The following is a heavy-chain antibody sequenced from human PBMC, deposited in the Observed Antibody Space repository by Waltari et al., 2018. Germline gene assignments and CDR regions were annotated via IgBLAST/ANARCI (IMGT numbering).Heavy chain of an antibody. Sequence: QVQLVQSGAEVKKPGASVKVSCKASGYTFTSYGISWVGQAPGQGLEWMGWISAENGNTNYAHKLQGRDTITTDTATSTAYVELRSLRSADAAVYYCAEDYYSYDGMDVWGPGTTVTVSS. V-gene: IGHV1-18*01. CDR1: GYTFTSYG. CDR3: AEDYYSYDGMDV. CDR2: ISAENGNT. J-gene: IGHJ6*02.